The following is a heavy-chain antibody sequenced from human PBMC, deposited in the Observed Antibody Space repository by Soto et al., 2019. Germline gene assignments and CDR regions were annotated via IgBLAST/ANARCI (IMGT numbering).Heavy chain of an antibody. V-gene: IGHV3-30-3*01. J-gene: IGHJ4*02. CDR1: GFTFSSYA. Sequence: PGGSLRLSCAASGFTFSSYAMHWVRQAPGKGLEWVAVISYDGSNKYYADSVKGRFTISRDNSKNTLYLQMSSLRAEDTAVYYCASLIVATMEDYWGQGTLVTVSS. D-gene: IGHD5-12*01. CDR3: ASLIVATMEDY. CDR2: ISYDGSNK.